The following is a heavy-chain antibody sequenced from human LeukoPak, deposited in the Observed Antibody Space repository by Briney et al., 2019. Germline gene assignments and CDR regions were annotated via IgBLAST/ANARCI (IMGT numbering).Heavy chain of an antibody. Sequence: GGSLRLSCVASGFTFGNFWMSWVRQAPGKGLEWVSSISSGSSYIYYADSLKGRFTISRDNAKNSLYLQMNSLRAEDTAVYYCATGVRGYNSALDYWGQGTLVTVSP. V-gene: IGHV3-21*01. CDR1: GFTFGNFW. CDR3: ATGVRGYNSALDY. J-gene: IGHJ4*02. CDR2: ISSGSSYI. D-gene: IGHD6-19*01.